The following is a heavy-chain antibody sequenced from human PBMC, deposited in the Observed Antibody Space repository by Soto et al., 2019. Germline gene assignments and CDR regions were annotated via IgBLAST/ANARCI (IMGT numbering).Heavy chain of an antibody. V-gene: IGHV2-5*02. J-gene: IGHJ4*02. CDR1: GFSLSTNGVG. Sequence: QGTLKESGPTLVEPTQTLTLTCSISGFSLSTNGVGVGWIRQPPGRALEWLALLFWAGDKRYSPSLNSRLTIIKDTSGNLVLLIVTAVDSIDTATYYCAHSLRAESWRGGSCYYFGYWGLGSLVTVSS. CDR2: LFWAGDK. D-gene: IGHD2-15*01. CDR3: AHSLRAESWRGGSCYYFGY.